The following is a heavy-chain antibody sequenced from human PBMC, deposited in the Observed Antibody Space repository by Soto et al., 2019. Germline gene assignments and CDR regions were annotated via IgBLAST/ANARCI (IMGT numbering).Heavy chain of an antibody. Sequence: SETLSLTCAVYGGSFSGYYWSWIRQPPGKGLEWIGEINHSGSTNYNPSLKSRVTISVDTSKNQFSLKLSSVTAADTAVYYCARRYYYYYMDVWGKGTTVTVSS. CDR3: ARRYYYYYMDV. J-gene: IGHJ6*03. CDR1: GGSFSGYY. CDR2: INHSGST. V-gene: IGHV4-34*01.